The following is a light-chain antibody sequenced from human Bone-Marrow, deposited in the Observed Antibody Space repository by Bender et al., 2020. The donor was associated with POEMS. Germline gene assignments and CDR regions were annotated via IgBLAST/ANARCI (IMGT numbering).Light chain of an antibody. CDR1: GSDVGDYNY. CDR3: QSYDNSLGGWV. V-gene: IGLV2-14*01. CDR2: DVS. Sequence: QSALTQPASVSGSPGQSITISCTGSGSDVGDYNYVSWYQQHPGKAPKLMIYDVSNRPSGVPDRFSGSKSGTSASLAITGLQAEDEGDYYCQSYDNSLGGWVFGGGTKLTVL. J-gene: IGLJ3*02.